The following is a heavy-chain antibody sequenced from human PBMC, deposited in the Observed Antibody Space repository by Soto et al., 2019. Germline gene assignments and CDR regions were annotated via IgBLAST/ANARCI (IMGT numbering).Heavy chain of an antibody. CDR2: IYYSGST. D-gene: IGHD2-15*01. Sequence: QVQLQESGPGLVKPSETLSLTCTVSGGSISSYYWSWIRQPPGKGLEWIGYIYYSGSTNYNPSLKSRVTISVDTSKNQFSLKLSSVTAADTAVYYCASRWGRSFDYWGKGTLVTVSS. CDR1: GGSISSYY. CDR3: ASRWGRSFDY. J-gene: IGHJ4*02. V-gene: IGHV4-59*08.